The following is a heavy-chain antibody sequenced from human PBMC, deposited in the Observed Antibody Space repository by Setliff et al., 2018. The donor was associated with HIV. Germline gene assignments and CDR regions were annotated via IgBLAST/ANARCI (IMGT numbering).Heavy chain of an antibody. D-gene: IGHD4-4*01. CDR3: ARVTVSGRGLHF. CDR2: INPNSGDT. CDR1: GYTFTAYY. Sequence: GASVKVSCKSSGYTFTAYYLYWVRQAPGQGLEWMGWINPNSGDTAYAQKFQGRVTMTRVTSISTAYMELTRLTSDDTAVYYCARVTVSGRGLHFWGQGTLVTVSS. J-gene: IGHJ4*02. V-gene: IGHV1-2*02.